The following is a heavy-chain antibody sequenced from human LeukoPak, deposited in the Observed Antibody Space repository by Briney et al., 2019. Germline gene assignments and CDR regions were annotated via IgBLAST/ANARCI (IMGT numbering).Heavy chain of an antibody. CDR2: INPNSGGT. Sequence: ASVKVSCKASGGTFSSYAISWVRQAPGQGLEWMGWINPNSGGTNYAQKFQGRVTMTRDTSISTAYMELSRPRSNGTAVYYCARIAQYSSSWSHPAPNFDYWGQGTLVTVSS. J-gene: IGHJ4*02. CDR3: ARIAQYSSSWSHPAPNFDY. V-gene: IGHV1-2*02. CDR1: GGTFSSYA. D-gene: IGHD6-13*01.